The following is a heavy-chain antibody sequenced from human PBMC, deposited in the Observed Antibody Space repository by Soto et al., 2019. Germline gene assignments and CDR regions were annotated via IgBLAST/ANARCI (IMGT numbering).Heavy chain of an antibody. Sequence: PPETLSHTSTVSGASISSLYWSWIRQPAGKRLEWIGRIYTSGSTNYNPSLKSRVTMSVDTSKNQFSLRLNSVTAADTAVYYCARIYGPDAFDMWGQGTMVP. J-gene: IGHJ3*02. CDR1: GASISSLY. CDR2: IYTSGST. V-gene: IGHV4-4*07. CDR3: ARIYGPDAFDM. D-gene: IGHD3-10*01.